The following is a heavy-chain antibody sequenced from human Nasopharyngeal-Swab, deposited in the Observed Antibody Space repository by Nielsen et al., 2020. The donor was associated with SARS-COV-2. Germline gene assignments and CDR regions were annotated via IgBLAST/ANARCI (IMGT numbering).Heavy chain of an antibody. Sequence: ASLQVSCNASGYTLIGYYMHWVRQAPGQGLEWMGWINPHSRGTKYAQKFQGRVTMTSDTSINTAYMELRRLRSDDTAVYYCARDDYGAYGYFGHWGQGTLVTVSS. D-gene: IGHD4-17*01. CDR1: GYTLIGYY. CDR2: INPHSRGT. V-gene: IGHV1-2*02. CDR3: ARDDYGAYGYFGH. J-gene: IGHJ4*02.